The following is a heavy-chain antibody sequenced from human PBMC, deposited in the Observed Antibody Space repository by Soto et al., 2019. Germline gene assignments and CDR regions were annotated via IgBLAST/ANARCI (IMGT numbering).Heavy chain of an antibody. V-gene: IGHV1-2*02. Sequence: ASVKVSCKASGYTFTGYYMHWVRQAPVQGLEWMGWINPNSGGTNYAQKFQGRVTMTRDTSISTAYMELSRLRSDDTAVYYCARDGGGDYDSSGYYRWYYGMDVWGQGTTVTVSS. CDR3: ARDGGGDYDSSGYYRWYYGMDV. CDR2: INPNSGGT. CDR1: GYTFTGYY. D-gene: IGHD3-22*01. J-gene: IGHJ6*02.